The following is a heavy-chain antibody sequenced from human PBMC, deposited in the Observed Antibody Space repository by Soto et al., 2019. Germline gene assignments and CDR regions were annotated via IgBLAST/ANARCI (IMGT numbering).Heavy chain of an antibody. V-gene: IGHV3-23*01. D-gene: IGHD1-26*01. J-gene: IGHJ4*02. CDR2: ISGSDGTT. CDR3: AKGFTPTYSGSYCAF. Sequence: GGSLRLSCVASGFTFSTYAMYWVRQAPGKGLEWVSAISGSDGTTSYVDSVKGRFTISRDNSKNTLYLQMNRLGAEDTAIYYCAKGFTPTYSGSYCAFWGQGTQVTVSS. CDR1: GFTFSTYA.